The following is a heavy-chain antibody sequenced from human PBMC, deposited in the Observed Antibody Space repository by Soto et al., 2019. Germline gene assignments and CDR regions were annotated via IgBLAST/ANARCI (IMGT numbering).Heavy chain of an antibody. V-gene: IGHV5-51*01. CDR3: ARVFAAVLYGVDV. D-gene: IGHD6-25*01. Sequence: PGESLKISCKGSGFSFSNYWIGWVRQMPGKGLEWMGSIYPADSETRYSPSFQGHVTMSADKSTSTAYLQWSTLKASDTAMYYCARVFAAVLYGVDVWGQGTTVTSP. J-gene: IGHJ6*02. CDR2: IYPADSET. CDR1: GFSFSNYW.